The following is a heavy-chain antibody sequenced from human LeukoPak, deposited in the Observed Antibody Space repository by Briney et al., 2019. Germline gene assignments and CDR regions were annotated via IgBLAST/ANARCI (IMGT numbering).Heavy chain of an antibody. J-gene: IGHJ4*02. D-gene: IGHD3-22*01. CDR2: ISGSGGSK. CDR3: AKLRITMIVFDY. Sequence: GGSLRLSCAASGVSFSSYAMSWVRQAPGKGLEWVSPISGSGGSKYYADSVKGRFTSSRDNSKIPLYLQMNSLRAEDMAVYYCAKLRITMIVFDYWGQGTLVIVSS. V-gene: IGHV3-23*01. CDR1: GVSFSSYA.